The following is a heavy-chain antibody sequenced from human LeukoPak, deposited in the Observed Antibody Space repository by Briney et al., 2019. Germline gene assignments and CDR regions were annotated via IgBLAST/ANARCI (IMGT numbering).Heavy chain of an antibody. J-gene: IGHJ6*02. V-gene: IGHV3-30*04. CDR2: IRYDGSNK. D-gene: IGHD3-10*01. CDR1: GFTFSSYA. CDR3: ARRGVLWFGELFYYGMDV. Sequence: GGSLRLSCAASGFTFSSYAMHWVRQAPGKGLEWVAFIRYDGSNKYYADSVKGRFTISRDNSKNTLYLQMNSLRAEDTAVYYCARRGVLWFGELFYYGMDVWGQGTTVTVSS.